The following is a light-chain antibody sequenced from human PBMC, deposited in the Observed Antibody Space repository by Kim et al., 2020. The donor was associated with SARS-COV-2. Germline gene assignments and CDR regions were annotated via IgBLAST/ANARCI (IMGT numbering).Light chain of an antibody. V-gene: IGKV2-30*02. CDR3: MQGTHSPPWT. CDR2: KVS. CDR1: QIRVHSDGNTY. Sequence: TSIAASCSQIRVHSDGNTYLSWFQQRPGQSPRRLIYKVSNRDSGVPDRFSGSGSGSEFTLKISRVEAEDVGVYYCMQGTHSPPWTFGQGTKVDIK. J-gene: IGKJ1*01.